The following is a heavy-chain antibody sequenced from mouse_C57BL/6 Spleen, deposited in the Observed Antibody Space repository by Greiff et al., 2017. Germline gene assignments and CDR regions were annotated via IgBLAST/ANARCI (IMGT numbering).Heavy chain of an antibody. CDR1: GYSFTGYY. J-gene: IGHJ3*01. V-gene: IGHV1-42*01. D-gene: IGHD1-1*01. Sequence: VQLKQSGPELVKPGASVKISCKASGYSFTGYYMNWVQQSPEKSLEWIGEINPSTGGTTYNQKFKAKATLTVDKSSSTAYMQLKSLTSEDSAVYYCARSRRVARFAYWGQGTLVTVSA. CDR2: INPSTGGT. CDR3: ARSRRVARFAY.